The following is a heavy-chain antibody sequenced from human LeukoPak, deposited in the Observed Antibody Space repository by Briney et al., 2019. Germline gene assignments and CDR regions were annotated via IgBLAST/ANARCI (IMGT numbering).Heavy chain of an antibody. CDR1: SGSISSSRYY. CDR2: IYYSGST. D-gene: IGHD2-2*01. J-gene: IGHJ3*02. Sequence: PSETLSLTCTVSSGSISSSRYYWGCIRQPQGKGLDWIGTIYYSGSTYYNPSLKSRVTISVDTSKNQFSLKLSSVTAADTAVYYCASWDYCSSPSCYLHAFDIWGQGTVVTVSS. CDR3: ASWDYCSSPSCYLHAFDI. V-gene: IGHV4-39*01.